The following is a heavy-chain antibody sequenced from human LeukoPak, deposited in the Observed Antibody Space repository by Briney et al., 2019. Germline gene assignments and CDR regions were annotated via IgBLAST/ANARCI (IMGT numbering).Heavy chain of an antibody. CDR3: ASEGWGLTGNRGNAFDI. D-gene: IGHD7-27*01. CDR2: IIPILGIA. Sequence: SVKVSCKASGYTFTSYAMNWVRQAPGQGLEWMGRIIPILGIANYAQKFQGRVTITADKSTSTAYMELSSLRSEDTAVYYCASEGWGLTGNRGNAFDIWGQGTMVTVSS. CDR1: GYTFTSYA. V-gene: IGHV1-69*04. J-gene: IGHJ3*02.